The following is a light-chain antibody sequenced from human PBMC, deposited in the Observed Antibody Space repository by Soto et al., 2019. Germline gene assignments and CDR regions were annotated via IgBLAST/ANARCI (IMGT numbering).Light chain of an antibody. CDR2: GAS. V-gene: IGKV3-15*01. CDR1: QSVSSN. Sequence: EIVMTQSPATLSVSPGERATLSCRASQSVSSNLAWYQQKPGQAPRLLIYGASTRAHGIPARCSGSGSGTEFTLTISSLQSEDFAVYYCQQYDNWPPWTVGQGTKLEIK. J-gene: IGKJ1*01. CDR3: QQYDNWPPWT.